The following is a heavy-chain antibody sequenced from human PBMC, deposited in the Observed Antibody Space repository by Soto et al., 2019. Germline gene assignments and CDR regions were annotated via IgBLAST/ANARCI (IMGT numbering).Heavy chain of an antibody. V-gene: IGHV4-39*01. CDR2: FYYSGST. CDR1: GGSVSSSGYY. J-gene: IGHJ4*02. D-gene: IGHD6-13*01. Sequence: SETLSLTCTVSGGSVSSSGYYWGWIRQPPGKGLEWIGSFYYSGSTYYNPSLKSRVTISVGASKNQFSLKLSSVTAADTAVYYCATLWYSSSCYYFNYWGRGTLVPVSS. CDR3: ATLWYSSSCYYFNY.